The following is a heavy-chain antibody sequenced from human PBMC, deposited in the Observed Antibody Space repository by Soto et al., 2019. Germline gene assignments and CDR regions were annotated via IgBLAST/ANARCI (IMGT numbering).Heavy chain of an antibody. V-gene: IGHV4-34*01. CDR3: ASGARDYGSGSYYTFYGMDV. D-gene: IGHD3-10*01. J-gene: IGHJ6*02. CDR2: INHSGST. CDR1: GGSFSGYY. Sequence: QVQLQQWGAGLLKPSETLSLTCAVYGGSFSGYYWSWIRQPPGEGLEWIGEINHSGSTNYNPSLKSRVTISVDTSKNQFSLKLSSVTAADTAVYYCASGARDYGSGSYYTFYGMDVWGQGTTVTVSS.